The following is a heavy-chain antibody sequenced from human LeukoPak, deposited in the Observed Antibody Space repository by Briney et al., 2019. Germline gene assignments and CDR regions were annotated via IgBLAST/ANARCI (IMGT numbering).Heavy chain of an antibody. CDR2: INHSGST. J-gene: IGHJ4*02. Sequence: SETLSLTCAVYGGSFSGYYWSWIRQPPGKGLEWIGEINHSGSTNYNPSLKSRVTISVDTSKNQFSLKLSSVTAADTAVYYCARLRITIFGVVIIRNNYFDYWGQGTLVTVSS. CDR1: GGSFSGYY. CDR3: ARLRITIFGVVIIRNNYFDY. V-gene: IGHV4-34*01. D-gene: IGHD3-3*01.